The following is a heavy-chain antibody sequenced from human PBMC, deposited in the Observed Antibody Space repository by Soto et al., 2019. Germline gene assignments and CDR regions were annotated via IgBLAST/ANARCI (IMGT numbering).Heavy chain of an antibody. D-gene: IGHD5-18*01. CDR3: ARIIYTAMVTLIDY. V-gene: IGHV2-26*01. J-gene: IGHJ4*02. Sequence: QVTLKESGPVLVKPTETLTLTCTVSGFSLSNARMGVSWIRQPPGKALEWLAHIFSNDEKSYSTSLKSRLTSSKDTSKSQVVLTMTNMDPVDTATYYCARIIYTAMVTLIDYWGQGTLVTVSS. CDR1: GFSLSNARMG. CDR2: IFSNDEK.